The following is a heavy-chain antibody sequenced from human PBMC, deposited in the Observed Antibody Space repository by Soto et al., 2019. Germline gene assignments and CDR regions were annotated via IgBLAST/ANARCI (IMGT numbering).Heavy chain of an antibody. V-gene: IGHV1-3*01. CDR3: ARFAKPYCSGGSCLNYNWFDP. J-gene: IGHJ5*02. CDR1: GYTFTSYA. Sequence: GASVKVSCKASGYTFTSYAMHWVRPAPGQRLEWMGWINAGNGNTKYSQKFQGRVTITRDTSASTAYMELSSLRSEDTAVYYCARFAKPYCSGGSCLNYNWFDPWGQGTLVTVSS. CDR2: INAGNGNT. D-gene: IGHD2-15*01.